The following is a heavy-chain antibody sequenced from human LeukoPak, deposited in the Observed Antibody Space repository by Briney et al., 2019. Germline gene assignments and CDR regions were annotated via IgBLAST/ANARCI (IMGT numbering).Heavy chain of an antibody. V-gene: IGHV4-39*07. CDR3: ARGPTQYYYDSSGYSH. CDR1: SGSIGSSSNY. CDR2: INHSGST. J-gene: IGHJ4*02. D-gene: IGHD3-22*01. Sequence: PSETLSLTCTVSSGSIGSSSNYWGWIRQPPGKGLEWIGEINHSGSTNYNPSLKSRVTISVDTSKNQFSLKLSSVTAADTAVYYCARGPTQYYYDSSGYSHWGQGTLVTVSS.